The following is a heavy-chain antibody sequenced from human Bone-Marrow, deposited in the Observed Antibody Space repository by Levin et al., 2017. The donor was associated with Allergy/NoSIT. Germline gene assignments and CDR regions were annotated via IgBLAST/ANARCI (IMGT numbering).Heavy chain of an antibody. V-gene: IGHV3-74*01. CDR2: ISNDGTIT. CDR1: GFRFNIFW. CDR3: VRDIYDYVWGTYAH. D-gene: IGHD3-16*01. J-gene: IGHJ4*02. Sequence: GGSLRLSCVASGFRFNIFWMNWVRQVPGKGPVWVSRISNDGTITNYADSVQGRFTISRDNAKNTVYLQMTSLRADDTAIYYCVRDIYDYVWGTYAHWGQGSRVTVSS.